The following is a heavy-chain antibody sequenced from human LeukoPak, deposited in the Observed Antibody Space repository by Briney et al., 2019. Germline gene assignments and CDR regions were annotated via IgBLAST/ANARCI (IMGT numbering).Heavy chain of an antibody. Sequence: GGSLRLSCAASGFIFTNYFMSWVRQAPGKGLEWVASINHNGNVNYYVDSVKGRFTISRDNAKNSLYLQMSNLRAEDTAVYFCARGGGLDVWGQGATVTVSS. CDR3: ARGGGLDV. CDR1: GFIFTNYF. CDR2: INHNGNVN. J-gene: IGHJ6*02. V-gene: IGHV3-7*03. D-gene: IGHD3-16*01.